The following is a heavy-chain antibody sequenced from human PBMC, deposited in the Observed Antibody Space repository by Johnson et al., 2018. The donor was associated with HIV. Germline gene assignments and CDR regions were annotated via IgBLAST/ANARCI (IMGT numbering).Heavy chain of an antibody. Sequence: VQLVESGGGLVQPGGSLRLSCAASGFTFDDYAMHWVRQAPGKGLEWVSGISGSGGSTYYADSVKGRFTISRDNSKNTLYLQMNSLRAEDTAVYYCARAYTYGAFDIWGQGTMVTVSS. CDR2: ISGSGGST. D-gene: IGHD5-18*01. V-gene: IGHV3-23*04. CDR3: ARAYTYGAFDI. CDR1: GFTFDDYA. J-gene: IGHJ3*02.